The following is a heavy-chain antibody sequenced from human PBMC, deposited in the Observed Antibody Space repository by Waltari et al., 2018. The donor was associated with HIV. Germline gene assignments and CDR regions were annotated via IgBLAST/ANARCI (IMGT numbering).Heavy chain of an antibody. CDR1: GFTFSRYW. V-gene: IGHV3-7*01. CDR3: ATSRTFDY. Sequence: DVQLVESGGGLVQPGGSLRLSCIASGFTFSRYWMSWVRQAPGKGLEWVANIKQDGSDKHYVESVKGRFTISRDNVKNSLYLQMNSLRAEDTAVYYCATSRTFDYWGQGTLVTVSS. J-gene: IGHJ4*02. CDR2: IKQDGSDK.